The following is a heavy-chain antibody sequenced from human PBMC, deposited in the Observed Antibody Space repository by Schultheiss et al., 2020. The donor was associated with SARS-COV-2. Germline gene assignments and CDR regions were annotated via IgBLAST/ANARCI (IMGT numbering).Heavy chain of an antibody. V-gene: IGHV4-59*01. CDR3: ARDVGFGEVEDWFDP. D-gene: IGHD3-10*01. Sequence: SETLSLTCTVSGGSISSYYWGWIRQPPGKGLEWIGYIYYSGSTNYNPSLKSRVTISVDTSKNQFSLKLSSVTAADTAVYYCARDVGFGEVEDWFDPWGQGTLVTVSS. CDR1: GGSISSYY. J-gene: IGHJ5*02. CDR2: IYYSGST.